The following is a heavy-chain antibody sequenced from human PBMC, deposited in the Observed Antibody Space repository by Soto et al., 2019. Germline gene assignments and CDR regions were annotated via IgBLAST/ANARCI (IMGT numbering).Heavy chain of an antibody. CDR3: ARHIAVPRTRGFDY. J-gene: IGHJ4*02. CDR1: GGSITTNW. CDR2: IYHSGTT. D-gene: IGHD6-19*01. V-gene: IGHV4-4*02. Sequence: QVHLQESGPGLVKPSGTLSLTCAVSGGSITTNWWSWVRQPPGKGLEWIGEIYHSGTTNYNPSLRGRVNISVDKSNNQLSLNLNSVTAADSAIYDFARHIAVPRTRGFDYWGQGNLVTVSS.